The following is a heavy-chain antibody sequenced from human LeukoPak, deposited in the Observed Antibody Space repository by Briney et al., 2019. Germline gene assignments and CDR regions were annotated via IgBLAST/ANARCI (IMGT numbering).Heavy chain of an antibody. Sequence: SETLSLTCAVYGGSFSGYYWSWIRQPPGKGLEWIGKINHSGSTNYNPSLKSRVTISVDTSKNQFSLKLSSVTAADTAAYYCARADGGSGSYLFDYWGQGTLVTVSS. D-gene: IGHD3-10*01. CDR3: ARADGGSGSYLFDY. CDR2: INHSGST. CDR1: GGSFSGYY. J-gene: IGHJ4*02. V-gene: IGHV4-34*01.